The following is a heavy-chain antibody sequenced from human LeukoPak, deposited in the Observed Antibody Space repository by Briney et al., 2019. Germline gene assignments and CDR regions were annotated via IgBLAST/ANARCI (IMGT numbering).Heavy chain of an antibody. CDR1: GGTFSSYA. Sequence: ASVKVSCKASGGTFSSYAISWVRQAPGQGLEWMGGIIPIFGTANYAQKFQGRVTITADESTSTAYMELSSLRSDDTAVFYCARDRGPQHCSGGSCYSEVYYYGMDVWGQGTTVTVSS. D-gene: IGHD2-15*01. CDR3: ARDRGPQHCSGGSCYSEVYYYGMDV. V-gene: IGHV1-69*13. J-gene: IGHJ6*02. CDR2: IIPIFGTA.